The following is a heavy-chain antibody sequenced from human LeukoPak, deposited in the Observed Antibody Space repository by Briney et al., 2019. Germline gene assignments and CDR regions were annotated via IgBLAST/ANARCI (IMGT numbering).Heavy chain of an antibody. J-gene: IGHJ4*02. CDR3: AKDATSSSSSGSFDY. CDR2: IRGSGGST. CDR1: GFTFSSYA. Sequence: PGGSLRLSCAASGFTFSSYAMSWVRQAPGKGLEWVSAIRGSGGSTYYADSVKGRFTISRDNSKNTLYLQMNSLRAEDTAVYYCAKDATSSSSSGSFDYWGQGTLVTVSS. V-gene: IGHV3-23*01. D-gene: IGHD6-6*01.